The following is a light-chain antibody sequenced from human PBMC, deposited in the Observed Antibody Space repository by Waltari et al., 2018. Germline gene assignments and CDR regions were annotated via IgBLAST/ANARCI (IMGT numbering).Light chain of an antibody. V-gene: IGKV3D-20*02. CDR1: QSVGKS. Sequence: ELVLTQSPATPSLSPGQRATLSCRASQSVGKSLAWYQQKSGQAPRLRIYDASTRATGIPDRFSASGFGTDFSLTISRLEPEGFAVYDCQKYVRVPVTFGQGTKVEIK. J-gene: IGKJ1*01. CDR2: DAS. CDR3: QKYVRVPVT.